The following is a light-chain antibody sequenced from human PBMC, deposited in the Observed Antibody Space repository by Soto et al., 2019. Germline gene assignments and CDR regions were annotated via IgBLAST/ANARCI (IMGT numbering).Light chain of an antibody. Sequence: IQLTQTQSSLSASLGDRVTITCRASQSISSWLAWYKQKPGKAAKLLIYKASSLESGVPSRFSVTGSGTEFTLPLRSMQPDDFATYDCQQYNSMITFCPGTRLEIK. V-gene: IGKV1-5*03. CDR3: QQYNSMIT. CDR2: KAS. J-gene: IGKJ5*01. CDR1: QSISSW.